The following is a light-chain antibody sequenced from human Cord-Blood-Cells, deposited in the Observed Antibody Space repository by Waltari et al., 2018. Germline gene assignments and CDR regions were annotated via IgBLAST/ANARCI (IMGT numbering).Light chain of an antibody. CDR1: SSNIGSNY. CDR3: AAWDDSLSGYV. J-gene: IGLJ1*01. Sequence: QSVLTQPPSASGTPGQRVTISCSGSSSNIGSNYVYWYQQLPGTAPKLLIYRNNLRPSGFPDRFSGCKSGTSASLAISGLLSEDEADYYCAAWDDSLSGYVFGTGTKVTVL. V-gene: IGLV1-47*01. CDR2: RNN.